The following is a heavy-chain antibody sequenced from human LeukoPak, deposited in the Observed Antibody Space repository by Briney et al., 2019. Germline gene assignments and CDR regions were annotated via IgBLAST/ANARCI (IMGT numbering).Heavy chain of an antibody. V-gene: IGHV1-69*13. CDR3: ARSNYYGSGTPDYYYGMDV. Sequence: SVKVSCKATGGTFNSYGVSWVRQAPGQGLEWMGGIIPIFGTSTYAQKFQGRVTIIADESTSTAYMELSSLRSEDTAVYCCARSNYYGSGTPDYYYGMDVWGIGTTVTVSS. J-gene: IGHJ6*04. CDR2: IIPIFGTS. CDR1: GGTFNSYG. D-gene: IGHD3-10*01.